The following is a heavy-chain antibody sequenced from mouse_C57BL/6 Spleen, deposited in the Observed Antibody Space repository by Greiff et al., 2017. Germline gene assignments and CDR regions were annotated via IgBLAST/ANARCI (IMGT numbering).Heavy chain of an antibody. D-gene: IGHD4-1*01. Sequence: QVQLQQPGAELVKPGASVKLSCKASGYTFTSYWMHWVKQRPGQGLEWIGMIHPNSGSTNYNEKFKSKATLTVDKSSSTAYMQRSSLTSEDSAVYYCARWVTGTKNFDYWGQGTTLTVSS. V-gene: IGHV1-64*01. CDR3: ARWVTGTKNFDY. CDR2: IHPNSGST. J-gene: IGHJ2*01. CDR1: GYTFTSYW.